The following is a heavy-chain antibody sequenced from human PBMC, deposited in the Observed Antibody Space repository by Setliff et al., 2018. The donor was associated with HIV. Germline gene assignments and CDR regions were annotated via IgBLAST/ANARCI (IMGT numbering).Heavy chain of an antibody. Sequence: PSETLSLTCTVSGSSISGYYWSWIRQPPGKGLEWIGYIHTNRGTKTNLSLKTRATVSLDTSKNQFFLRLTSVTATDTAIYYCARHPREEPERNYKFDSWGQGTQVTVSS. CDR3: ARHPREEPERNYKFDS. J-gene: IGHJ4*02. V-gene: IGHV4-4*09. CDR1: GSSISGYY. CDR2: IHTNRGT. D-gene: IGHD1-7*01.